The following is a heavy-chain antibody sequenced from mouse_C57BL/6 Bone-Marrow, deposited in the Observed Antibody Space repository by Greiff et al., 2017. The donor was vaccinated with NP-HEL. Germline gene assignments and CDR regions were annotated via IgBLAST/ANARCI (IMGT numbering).Heavy chain of an antibody. CDR3: GAYYYGSSYYFDY. CDR2: IDPNSGGT. D-gene: IGHD1-1*01. J-gene: IGHJ2*01. CDR1: GYTFTSYW. V-gene: IGHV1-72*01. Sequence: VQLQQPGAELVKPGASVKLSCKASGYTFTSYWMHWVKQRPGRGLEWIGRIDPNSGGTKYNEKFKSKATLTVDKPSSTAYMQLSSLTSEDSAVYYCGAYYYGSSYYFDYWGQGTTLTVSS.